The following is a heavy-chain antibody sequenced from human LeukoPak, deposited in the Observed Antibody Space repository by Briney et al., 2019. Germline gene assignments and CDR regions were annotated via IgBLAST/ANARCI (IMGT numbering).Heavy chain of an antibody. J-gene: IGHJ4*02. Sequence: GRSLRLSCAASGFSFSHYAMHWVRQAPGKGLEWVAVISFDGTNKFYADSVKGRFTISRDNSKDALYLQMNSLRAEDTAVYYCAKGGYYERPWYFDYWGQGTLVTVSS. D-gene: IGHD3-22*01. CDR1: GFSFSHYA. V-gene: IGHV3-30*18. CDR2: ISFDGTNK. CDR3: AKGGYYERPWYFDY.